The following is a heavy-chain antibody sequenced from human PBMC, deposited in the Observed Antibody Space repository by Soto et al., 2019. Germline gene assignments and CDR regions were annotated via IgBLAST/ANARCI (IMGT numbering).Heavy chain of an antibody. CDR1: GGSISSHY. D-gene: IGHD3-22*01. J-gene: IGHJ4*02. CDR3: ARGDDSDSSGLYFGY. CDR2: VYYSGST. Sequence: QVQLQESGPGLVKPSETLSLICTVSGGSISSHYWSWIRQPPGKGLEWIRYVYYSGSTNYNPSLKSRVTISVDTSKNQFSLKLSSVTAADTAVYHCARGDDSDSSGLYFGYWGQGTLVTVSS. V-gene: IGHV4-59*11.